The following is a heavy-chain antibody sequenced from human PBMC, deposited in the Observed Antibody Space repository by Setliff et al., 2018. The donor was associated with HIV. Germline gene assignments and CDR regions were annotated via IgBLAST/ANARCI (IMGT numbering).Heavy chain of an antibody. J-gene: IGHJ4*02. D-gene: IGHD1-20*01. V-gene: IGHV4-34*01. CDR2: INHSGST. CDR3: ARTRALNASNWNPFDY. Sequence: PSETLSLTCAVYGGSFSGYYWSWIRQPPGKGLEWIGEINHSGSTNYNPSLKSRVTISVDTSKNQFSLKLSSVTAADTAVYYCARTRALNASNWNPFDYWGQGTLVTVSS. CDR1: GGSFSGYY.